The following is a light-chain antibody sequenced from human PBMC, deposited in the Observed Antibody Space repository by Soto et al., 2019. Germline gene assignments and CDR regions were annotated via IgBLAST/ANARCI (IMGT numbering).Light chain of an antibody. V-gene: IGKV1-33*01. J-gene: IGKJ3*01. CDR1: QDISNH. CDR3: QKHDGVPL. Sequence: DIHLTQSPSSLSASVGYILPITCQASQDISNHLNWYQQKPGKAPNLLIYDASDLETGVPSRLSGGGSGTFFSFTINSMKPEDIATYYCQKHDGVPLFGPGTKVDIK. CDR2: DAS.